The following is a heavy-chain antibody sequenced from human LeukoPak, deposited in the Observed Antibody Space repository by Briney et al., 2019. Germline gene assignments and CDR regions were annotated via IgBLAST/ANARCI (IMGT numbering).Heavy chain of an antibody. V-gene: IGHV1-18*01. D-gene: IGHD3-9*01. CDR2: ISAYNGNT. CDR1: GYTFTSYG. Sequence: ASVKASCKASGYTFTSYGISWVRQAPGQGLEWMGWISAYNGNTNYAQKLQGRVTMTTDTSTSTAYMELRSLRSDDTAVYYCAGGIYDILTGYPEYFDYWGQGTLVTVSS. CDR3: AGGIYDILTGYPEYFDY. J-gene: IGHJ4*02.